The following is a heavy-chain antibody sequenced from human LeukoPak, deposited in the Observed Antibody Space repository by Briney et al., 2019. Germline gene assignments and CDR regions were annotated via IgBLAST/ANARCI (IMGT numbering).Heavy chain of an antibody. CDR2: IYCSGST. J-gene: IGHJ6*02. CDR1: GGSISSYY. CDR3: ARGVREYYYYYGMDV. D-gene: IGHD4/OR15-4a*01. V-gene: IGHV4-59*01. Sequence: PSETLSLTCTVSGGSISSYYWSWIRQPPGKGLEWIGYIYCSGSTNYNPSLKSRVTISVDTSKNQFSLKLCSVTAADTAVYYCARGVREYYYYYGMDVWGQGTTVTVSS.